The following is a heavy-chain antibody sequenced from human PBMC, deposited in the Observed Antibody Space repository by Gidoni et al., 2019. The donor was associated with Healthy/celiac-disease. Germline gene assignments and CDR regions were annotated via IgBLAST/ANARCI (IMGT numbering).Heavy chain of an antibody. CDR2: ISSSSSTI. CDR1: GFTFSRYS. J-gene: IGHJ6*02. D-gene: IGHD2-2*01. CDR3: ARDLGRKYLLNYGMDV. V-gene: IGHV3-48*01. Sequence: EVQLVESGGGLVQPGGSMRLSCEASGFTFSRYSMNWVRQAPGKGLEWVSYISSSSSTIYYADSVKGRFTISRDNAKNSLYLQMNSLRAEDTAVYYCARDLGRKYLLNYGMDVWGQGTTVTVSS.